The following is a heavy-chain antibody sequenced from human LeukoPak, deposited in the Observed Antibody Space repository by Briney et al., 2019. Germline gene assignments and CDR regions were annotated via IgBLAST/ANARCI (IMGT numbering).Heavy chain of an antibody. CDR1: GGTFSSYT. D-gene: IGHD3-22*01. V-gene: IGHV1-69*02. CDR2: IIPLLCIA. CDR3: ASTTVNYYDSSVLRSAEYFQH. Sequence: SVKVSCKASGGTFSSYTISWVRQAPGQGLEWMGRIIPLLCIANYAQKFQGRVTITADKSTSTAYMELSSLRSEDTAVYYCASTTVNYYDSSVLRSAEYFQHWGQGTLVTVSS. J-gene: IGHJ1*01.